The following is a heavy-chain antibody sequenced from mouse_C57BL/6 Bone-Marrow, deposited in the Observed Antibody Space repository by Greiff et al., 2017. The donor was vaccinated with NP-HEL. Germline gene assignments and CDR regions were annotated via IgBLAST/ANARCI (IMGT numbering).Heavy chain of an antibody. CDR3: TTVYYCGSSHCDY. CDR2: IDPEDGDT. CDR1: GFNITDYY. Sequence: EVQLQQSGAELVRPGASVKLSCTASGFNITDYYMHWVKQRPEQGLEWIGRIDPEDGDTEYAPKFQGKATMTADTSSNTAYLQLNSLTSEDTAVYYCTTVYYCGSSHCDYWGQGTTLTVSS. J-gene: IGHJ2*01. V-gene: IGHV14-1*01. D-gene: IGHD1-1*01.